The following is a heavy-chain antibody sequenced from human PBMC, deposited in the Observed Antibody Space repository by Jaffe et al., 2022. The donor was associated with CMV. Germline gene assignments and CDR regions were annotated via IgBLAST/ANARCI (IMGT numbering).Heavy chain of an antibody. CDR3: ARDSPFYDFWSGYPPDYYYYMDV. CDR1: GFTFSSYG. J-gene: IGHJ6*03. Sequence: QVQLVESGGGVVQPGRSLRLSCAASGFTFSSYGMHWVRQAPGKGLEWVAVIWYDGSNKYYADSVKGRFTISRDNSKNTLYLQMNSLRAEDTAVYYCARDSPFYDFWSGYPPDYYYYMDVWGKGTTVTVSS. D-gene: IGHD3-3*01. V-gene: IGHV3-33*08. CDR2: IWYDGSNK.